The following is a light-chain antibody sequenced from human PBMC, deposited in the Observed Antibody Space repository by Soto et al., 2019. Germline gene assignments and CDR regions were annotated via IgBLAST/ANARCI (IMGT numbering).Light chain of an antibody. V-gene: IGLV3-21*04. J-gene: IGLJ2*01. CDR1: NIGSKS. CDR2: YDS. Sequence: SYELTQPPSVSVAPGKTASITCGGNNIGSKSVHWYQQKPGQAPVLVIYYDSDRPSGIPARFSGSNSGNTATLTISRVEAGDEADYYCQVWDSSSDHVVFGGGTKLTVL. CDR3: QVWDSSSDHVV.